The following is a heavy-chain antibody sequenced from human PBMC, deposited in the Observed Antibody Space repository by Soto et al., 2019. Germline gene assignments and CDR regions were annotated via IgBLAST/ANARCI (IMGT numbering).Heavy chain of an antibody. CDR2: INHSGST. J-gene: IGHJ4*02. CDR3: ARVRRLTGYIGGTHHFDY. CDR1: GGSFSGYY. Sequence: SETLSLTCAVYGGSFSGYYWSWIRQPPGKGLEWIGEINHSGSTNYNPSPKSRVTISVDTSRNQFSLNLSSVTAADTAVYYCARVRRLTGYIGGTHHFDYWGQGTQVTVSS. V-gene: IGHV4-34*01. D-gene: IGHD3-9*01.